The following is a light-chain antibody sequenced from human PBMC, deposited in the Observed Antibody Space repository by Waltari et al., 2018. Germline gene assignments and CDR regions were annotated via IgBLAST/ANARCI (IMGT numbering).Light chain of an antibody. CDR1: QTISRY. CDR2: AAS. Sequence: DIQITQSPSSLSASVGDRVTITCRASQTISRYLNWYQQKPGKAPNLLIYAASSMQSGVPARFSGSGSGRDFTLIITSLQPEDFATYCCQQSYSVTRTFGQGTKVEIK. J-gene: IGKJ1*01. V-gene: IGKV1-39*01. CDR3: QQSYSVTRT.